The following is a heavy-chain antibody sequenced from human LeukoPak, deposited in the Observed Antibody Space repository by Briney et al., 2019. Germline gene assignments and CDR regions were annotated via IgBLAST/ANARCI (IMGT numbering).Heavy chain of an antibody. Sequence: GGSLRLSCAASGFTVSSNYMSWVRQAPGKGLECVSVIYSGGNTYYADSVKGRFTISRDNSKNTLYLQMNSLRAEDTAVYYCAKVTEDIVVVPAGESNYYYYMDVWGKGTTVTISS. CDR3: AKVTEDIVVVPAGESNYYYYMDV. CDR1: GFTVSSNY. J-gene: IGHJ6*03. CDR2: IYSGGNT. V-gene: IGHV3-66*01. D-gene: IGHD2-2*01.